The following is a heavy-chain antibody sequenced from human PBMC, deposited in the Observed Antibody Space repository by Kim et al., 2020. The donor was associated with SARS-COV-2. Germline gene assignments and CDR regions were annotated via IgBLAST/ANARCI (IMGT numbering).Heavy chain of an antibody. V-gene: IGHV4-61*01. CDR2: IYYSGST. Sequence: SETLSLTCTVSGGSVSSGSYYWSWIRHPPGKGLEWIGYIYYSGSTNYNPSLKSRVTISVDTSKNQFSLKLSSVTAADTAVYYCARQTTSPVDTAMVRPTAIDYWGQGTLVTVSS. D-gene: IGHD5-18*01. J-gene: IGHJ4*02. CDR1: GGSVSSGSYY. CDR3: ARQTTSPVDTAMVRPTAIDY.